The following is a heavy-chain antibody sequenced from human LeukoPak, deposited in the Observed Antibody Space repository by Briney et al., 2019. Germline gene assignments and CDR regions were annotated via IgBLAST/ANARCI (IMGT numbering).Heavy chain of an antibody. J-gene: IGHJ4*02. V-gene: IGHV4-39*07. CDR3: ARAGYCSSTSCLSYFDY. D-gene: IGHD2-2*01. Sequence: SETLSLTCTVSGGSISSSSYYWGWIRQPPGKGLEWIGSIYYSGSTYYNPSLKSRVTISVDTSKNQFSLKLSSVTAADTAVYYCARAGYCSSTSCLSYFDYWGQGTLVTVSS. CDR1: GGSISSSSYY. CDR2: IYYSGST.